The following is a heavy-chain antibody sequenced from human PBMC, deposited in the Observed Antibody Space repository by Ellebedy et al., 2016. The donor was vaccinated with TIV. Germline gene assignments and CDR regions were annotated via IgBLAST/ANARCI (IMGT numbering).Heavy chain of an antibody. CDR2: IYYSGNT. V-gene: IGHV4-59*01. D-gene: IGHD6-19*01. Sequence: SETLSLTXTVSGGSISSYYWSWIRQPPGKRLEWIGFIYYSGNTNYNPSLKSRVTMSVDTSENQISLKLSSVIAADTAVYYCARVRYQWVADPDFYFDPWGRGTLVTVSS. CDR1: GGSISSYY. J-gene: IGHJ2*01. CDR3: ARVRYQWVADPDFYFDP.